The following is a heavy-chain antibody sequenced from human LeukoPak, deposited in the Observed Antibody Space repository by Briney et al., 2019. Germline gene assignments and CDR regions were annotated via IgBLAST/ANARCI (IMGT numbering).Heavy chain of an antibody. CDR1: GFTFSSYW. CDR3: ARVKYYDSSGYYSEGWPYDY. V-gene: IGHV3-74*01. D-gene: IGHD3-22*01. CDR2: IKSDGSSI. Sequence: GGSLRLSCVASGFTFSSYWMHWVRQAPGKGLVWVSCIKSDGSSISYADSVKGRFTISRDNAKNTLYLQMNSLRAEDTAVYYCARVKYYDSSGYYSEGWPYDYWGQGTLVTVSS. J-gene: IGHJ4*02.